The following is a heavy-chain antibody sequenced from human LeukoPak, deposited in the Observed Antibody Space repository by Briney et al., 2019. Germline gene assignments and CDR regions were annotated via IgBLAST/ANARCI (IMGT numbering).Heavy chain of an antibody. Sequence: GGSLRLSCAASGFTFSHYAMYWVRQAPGKGLEWVALISYDGSEQHYADSVKGRFTISRDSPKNTLYLQMNTLRSEDTAVYYCARERTGFYAEYWGQGTLVTVSS. J-gene: IGHJ4*02. V-gene: IGHV3-30*04. D-gene: IGHD3/OR15-3a*01. CDR1: GFTFSHYA. CDR2: ISYDGSEQ. CDR3: ARERTGFYAEY.